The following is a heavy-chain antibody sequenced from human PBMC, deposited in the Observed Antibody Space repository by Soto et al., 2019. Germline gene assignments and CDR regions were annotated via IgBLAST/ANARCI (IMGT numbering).Heavy chain of an antibody. J-gene: IGHJ4*02. Sequence: PGGSLRLSCATSGFILSDCAMNWVRQAPGKGLEWVSYISSSSSVIYYADSVKGRFTISRDNAKNSLYLEMNSLRDEDTAVYYCASHYDMWSGYLSPVDYWGQGTLVTVSS. CDR1: GFILSDCA. CDR3: ASHYDMWSGYLSPVDY. V-gene: IGHV3-48*02. D-gene: IGHD3-3*01. CDR2: ISSSSSVI.